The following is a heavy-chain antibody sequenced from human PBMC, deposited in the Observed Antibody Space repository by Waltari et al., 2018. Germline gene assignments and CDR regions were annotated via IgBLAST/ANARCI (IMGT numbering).Heavy chain of an antibody. Sequence: QVQLVQSGAEVKKPGASVKVSCKASGYTFTCYDINWVRQATGQGLEWMGWMNPNSGNTGYAQKFRGRVTMTRNTSISTAYMELSSLRSEDTAVYYCARGLGDGYNWGDACDIWGQGTMVTVSS. V-gene: IGHV1-8*01. CDR1: GYTFTCYD. CDR2: MNPNSGNT. J-gene: IGHJ3*02. D-gene: IGHD1-1*01. CDR3: ARGLGDGYNWGDACDI.